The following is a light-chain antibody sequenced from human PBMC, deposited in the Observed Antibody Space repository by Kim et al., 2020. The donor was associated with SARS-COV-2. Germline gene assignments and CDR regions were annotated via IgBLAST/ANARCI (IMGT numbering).Light chain of an antibody. CDR3: AAWDDSLNGWV. V-gene: IGLV1-44*01. CDR2: SND. J-gene: IGLJ3*02. Sequence: GQGVTISCSGRSSNIGSNTVNWYHQFPGTAPKLLIYSNDKRPSGVPDRFSGSKSGTSASLAISGLQSEDEVDYYCAAWDDSLNGWVFGGGTQLTVL. CDR1: SSNIGSNT.